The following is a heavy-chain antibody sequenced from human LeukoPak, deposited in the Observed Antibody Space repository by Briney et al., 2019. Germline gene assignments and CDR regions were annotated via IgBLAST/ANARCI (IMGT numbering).Heavy chain of an antibody. D-gene: IGHD6-6*01. CDR3: ARDFVGSSYDS. V-gene: IGHV3-11*01. Sequence: GGSLRLSCAASGFTFSDYYMSWIRQAPGEGLEWVSYITSSGGSIYYADSVKGRFTISRDNARNSLYLQMNSLRAEDTAVYYCARDFVGSSYDSWGQGTLVTVSS. CDR1: GFTFSDYY. CDR2: ITSSGGSI. J-gene: IGHJ4*02.